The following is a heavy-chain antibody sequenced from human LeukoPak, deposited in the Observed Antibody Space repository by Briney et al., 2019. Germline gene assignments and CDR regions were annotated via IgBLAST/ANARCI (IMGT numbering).Heavy chain of an antibody. J-gene: IGHJ6*02. CDR3: ARVGDPWSVFGMDV. CDR1: GYTFTGYY. D-gene: IGHD2-21*02. V-gene: IGHV1-3*01. Sequence: GASVKVSCKASGYTFTGYYIHWVRQAPGQGLEWMGWINAGNGNTKYSQKFQGRVTITRDTSASTAYMELSSLRSEDTAVYYCARVGDPWSVFGMDVWGQGTTVTVSS. CDR2: INAGNGNT.